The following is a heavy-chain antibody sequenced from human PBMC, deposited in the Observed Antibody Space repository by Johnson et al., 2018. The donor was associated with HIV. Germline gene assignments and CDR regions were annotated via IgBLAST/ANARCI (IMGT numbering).Heavy chain of an antibody. V-gene: IGHV3-30-3*01. CDR1: GFTFSS. CDR2: ISYDGDNV. Sequence: QMQLVESGGGVVQPGRSLRLSCAASGFTFSSMHWDRQAPGKGLEWVAVISYDGDNVYYADSVKGRFTISRDNSKNTLYLQMNSLRAEDTAVYYCARDLGPDGAFDIWGQGTMVTVSS. CDR3: ARDLGPDGAFDI. D-gene: IGHD5-24*01. J-gene: IGHJ3*02.